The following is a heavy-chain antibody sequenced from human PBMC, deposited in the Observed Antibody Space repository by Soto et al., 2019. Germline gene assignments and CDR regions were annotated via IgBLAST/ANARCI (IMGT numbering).Heavy chain of an antibody. D-gene: IGHD6-13*01. CDR1: GYTFTSYY. Sequence: ASVKVSCKASGYTFTSYYMHWVRQAPGQGLEWMGIINPSGGSTSYAQKFQGRVTMTRDTSTSTVYMELSSLRSEDTAVYYCARDPNHIAAAVGYFDYWGQGTLVTVPQ. CDR3: ARDPNHIAAAVGYFDY. CDR2: INPSGGST. V-gene: IGHV1-46*01. J-gene: IGHJ4*02.